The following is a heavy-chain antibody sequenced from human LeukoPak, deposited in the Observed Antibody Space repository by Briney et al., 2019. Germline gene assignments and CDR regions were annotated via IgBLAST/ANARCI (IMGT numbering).Heavy chain of an antibody. Sequence: GESPKISCKGSGYSFTSYWIGWVRQMPRKGLEWMGIIYPGDSDTRSSPSFQGQVTISADKSISTAYLQWSSLKASDTAMYYCARQPYSGNYFGYFDYWGQGTLVTVSS. CDR1: GYSFTSYW. D-gene: IGHD1-26*01. CDR2: IYPGDSDT. J-gene: IGHJ4*02. CDR3: ARQPYSGNYFGYFDY. V-gene: IGHV5-51*01.